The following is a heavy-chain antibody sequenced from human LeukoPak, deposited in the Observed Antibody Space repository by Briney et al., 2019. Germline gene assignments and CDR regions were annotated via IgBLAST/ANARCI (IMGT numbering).Heavy chain of an antibody. CDR3: ARDRGSSLQYNWFDP. CDR2: INPSGGST. CDR1: GYTFTSYY. D-gene: IGHD2-2*01. V-gene: IGHV1-46*01. J-gene: IGHJ5*02. Sequence: ASVKVSCKASGYTFTSYYMRWVRQAPGQGLEWMGIINPSGGSTSYAQKFQGRVTMTRDMSTSTVYVELSSLRSEDTAVYYCARDRGSSLQYNWFDPWGQGTLVTVSS.